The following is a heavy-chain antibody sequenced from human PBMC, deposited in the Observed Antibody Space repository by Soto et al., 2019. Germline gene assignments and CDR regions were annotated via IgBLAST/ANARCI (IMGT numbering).Heavy chain of an antibody. Sequence: GGSLRLSCAASGFTFSSYGMSWVRQAPGKGLEYVSAISGSGGRTYYADSVKGRFTISRDNSKSTLYLQMNSLRAEDTALYYCAKGRSYYYYYGVDVWGQGTTVTVS. J-gene: IGHJ6*02. V-gene: IGHV3-23*01. CDR2: ISGSGGRT. CDR3: AKGRSYYYYYGVDV. CDR1: GFTFSSYG.